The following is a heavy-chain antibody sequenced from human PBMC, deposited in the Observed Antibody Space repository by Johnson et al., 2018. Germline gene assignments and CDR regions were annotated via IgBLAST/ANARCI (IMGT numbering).Heavy chain of an antibody. CDR2: ISGSGSSP. CDR1: ASTFSNYA. Sequence: EVQLLETGGGLVQPGGSLRLSCTASASTFSNYAINWVRQAPGKGLEWVSVISGSGSSPNYADPVKGRFTISRDNSKKTMYMQMKGLRAEDTAVYYCAKGARYCSGGSCSGSAFDIWGQGTMVTVSS. D-gene: IGHD2-15*01. J-gene: IGHJ3*02. V-gene: IGHV3-23*01. CDR3: AKGARYCSGGSCSGSAFDI.